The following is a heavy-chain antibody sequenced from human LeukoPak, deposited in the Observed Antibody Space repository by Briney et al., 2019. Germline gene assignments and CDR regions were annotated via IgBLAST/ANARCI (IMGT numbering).Heavy chain of an antibody. J-gene: IGHJ4*02. V-gene: IGHV4-59*01. D-gene: IGHD6-13*01. CDR3: ARHYSSSWHFDY. CDR2: IYNSGST. Sequence: SETLSLTCTVSGGSISSYYWSWIRQPPGKGLEWIAYIYNSGSTKYNPSLRSRVTISVDTSKNQFSLKLSSVTAADTAVYYCARHYSSSWHFDYWGQGTLVTVSS. CDR1: GGSISSYY.